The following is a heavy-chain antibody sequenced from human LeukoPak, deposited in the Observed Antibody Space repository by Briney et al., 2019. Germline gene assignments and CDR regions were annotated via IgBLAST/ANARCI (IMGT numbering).Heavy chain of an antibody. CDR1: GFTFSSYA. V-gene: IGHV3-23*01. J-gene: IGHJ3*02. CDR3: AKEAVRGLGTAADFYPGNAFDI. CDR2: ISGSGGGT. D-gene: IGHD1-7*01. Sequence: GGSLRLSCAASGFTFSSYAMSWVRQAPGKGLEWVSAISGSGGGTYYADSVKGRFTISRDTSENTLYLQMNSLRAEDTAVYYCAKEAVRGLGTAADFYPGNAFDIWGQGTMVTVSS.